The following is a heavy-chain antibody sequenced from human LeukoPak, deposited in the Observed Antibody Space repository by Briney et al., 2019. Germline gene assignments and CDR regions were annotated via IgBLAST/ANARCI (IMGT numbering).Heavy chain of an antibody. Sequence: GGSLRLSCAASGFTFSGYGMDWVRQAPGKGLEWVAFIRNDGSNKYYADSVKGRFTVSRGNSKNTLYPEMNSLRREYTAVYYCAKHVAGYFFDYWGQGPLVTVSS. J-gene: IGHJ4*02. CDR3: AKHVAGYFFDY. V-gene: IGHV3-30*02. CDR1: GFTFSGYG. CDR2: IRNDGSNK. D-gene: IGHD3-22*01.